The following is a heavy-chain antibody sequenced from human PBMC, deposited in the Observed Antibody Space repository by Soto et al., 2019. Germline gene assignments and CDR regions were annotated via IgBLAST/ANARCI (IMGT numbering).Heavy chain of an antibody. Sequence: PGGSMRLSCAASGFTFSSFAMRWVRQAPGKGLEWVSAISGSGGSTYYADSVKGRFTISRDNSKNTLYLQMNSLRAEDTAVYYCAKDDSSGYYYAYYFDYWGQGTLVTVSS. D-gene: IGHD3-22*01. CDR2: ISGSGGST. V-gene: IGHV3-23*01. CDR3: AKDDSSGYYYAYYFDY. J-gene: IGHJ4*02. CDR1: GFTFSSFA.